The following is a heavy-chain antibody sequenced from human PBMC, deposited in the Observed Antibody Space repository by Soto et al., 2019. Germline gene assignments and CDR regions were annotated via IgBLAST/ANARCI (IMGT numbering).Heavy chain of an antibody. D-gene: IGHD2-15*01. V-gene: IGHV4-59*01. J-gene: IGHJ4*01. CDR2: IFHSGNA. CDR1: GGSMRNVY. Sequence: SETLSLTCTVSGGSMRNVYWSWIRQPPGKRLEWIGFIFHSGNAKYNPSLKSRVTISIDTSKNQFSLSLDSVTAADTAVYFCARAHAPTLPFDYWGLGTLVTVSS. CDR3: ARAHAPTLPFDY.